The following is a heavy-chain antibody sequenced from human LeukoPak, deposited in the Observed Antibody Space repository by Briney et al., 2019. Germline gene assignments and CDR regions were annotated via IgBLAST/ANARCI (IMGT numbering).Heavy chain of an antibody. J-gene: IGHJ4*02. CDR2: INPNNGDT. V-gene: IGHV1-2*02. D-gene: IGHD3-3*01. Sequence: GASVKVSCKASGYTFTGCYMHWVRQAPGQGLEWMGWINPNNGDTNFAQKFQGRVTMTRDTSIATAYMELSRLTSDDTAVYYCARHSIGFTIFGNYWGQGTLLTVSS. CDR3: ARHSIGFTIFGNY. CDR1: GYTFTGCY.